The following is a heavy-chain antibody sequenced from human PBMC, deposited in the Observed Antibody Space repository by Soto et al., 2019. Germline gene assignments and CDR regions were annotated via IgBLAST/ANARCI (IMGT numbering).Heavy chain of an antibody. J-gene: IGHJ4*02. CDR3: AKDSRGERGEVDY. V-gene: IGHV3-23*01. D-gene: IGHD3-16*01. CDR1: GFTFSRYA. Sequence: EVQLLESGGGLVQPGGSLRLSCVASGFTFSRYAMSWVRQAPGKGLEWVSDMSGSGGSTYYADSVKGRFTISRDNSKNTLYLQMNSLRAEDTAVYYCAKDSRGERGEVDYWGQGTLVTVSS. CDR2: MSGSGGST.